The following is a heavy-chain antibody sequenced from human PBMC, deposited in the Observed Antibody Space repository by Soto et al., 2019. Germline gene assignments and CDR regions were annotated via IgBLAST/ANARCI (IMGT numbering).Heavy chain of an antibody. J-gene: IGHJ4*02. Sequence: LRLSCAASVFTFSSSCMNWVRQAPGKGLEWVAGIKEDGSEKYYVDFVKGRFTISRDNVENSLYLQMNSLRGEDTAVYFCARDRGYSCFDYWGLGTLVTVSS. V-gene: IGHV3-7*01. CDR2: IKEDGSEK. D-gene: IGHD5-18*01. CDR1: VFTFSSSC. CDR3: ARDRGYSCFDY.